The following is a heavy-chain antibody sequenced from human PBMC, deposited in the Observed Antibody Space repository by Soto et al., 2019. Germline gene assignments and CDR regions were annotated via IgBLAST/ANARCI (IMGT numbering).Heavy chain of an antibody. D-gene: IGHD2-15*01. CDR3: AREKVVAATSQVEAFDI. J-gene: IGHJ3*02. CDR2: ISSSSSYI. CDR1: GFTFSSYS. Sequence: EVQLVESGGGLVKPGGSLRLSCAASGFTFSSYSMNWVRQAPGKGLEWVSSISSSSSYIYYADAVKGRFTISRDNAKNSLYLQKNSLRAEDTAVEYCAREKVVAATSQVEAFDIWGQGTMGTVSS. V-gene: IGHV3-21*01.